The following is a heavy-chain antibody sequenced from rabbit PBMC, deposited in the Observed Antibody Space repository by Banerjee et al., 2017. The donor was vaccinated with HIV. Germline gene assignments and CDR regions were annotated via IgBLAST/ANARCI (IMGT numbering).Heavy chain of an antibody. Sequence: QEQLEESGGDLVKPGGTLTLTCTASGFSFSNKYVMCWVRQAPGKGLEWIACIDGGSTGSTAYANWAKGRFTISKASSTTVTLQMTSLTAADTATYFCARDLTGVIGWNFNLWGPGTLVTVS. CDR1: GFSFSNKYV. CDR2: IDGGSTGST. J-gene: IGHJ4*01. V-gene: IGHV1S45*01. D-gene: IGHD1-1*01. CDR3: ARDLTGVIGWNFNL.